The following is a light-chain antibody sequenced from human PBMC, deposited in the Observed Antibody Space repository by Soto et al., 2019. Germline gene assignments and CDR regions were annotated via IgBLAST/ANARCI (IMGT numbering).Light chain of an antibody. V-gene: IGLV2-14*01. CDR2: DVR. Sequence: QSALTQPASVSGSPGQSITISCTGTSSDVGGYNYVSWYQQHPGKAPELMIYDVRNRPSGVSKRFAGSKSGITASLTISGLQAEDEADDYGSSYTSSRTGGVFGGGNKGTVL. CDR1: SSDVGGYNY. CDR3: SSYTSSRTGGV. J-gene: IGLJ3*02.